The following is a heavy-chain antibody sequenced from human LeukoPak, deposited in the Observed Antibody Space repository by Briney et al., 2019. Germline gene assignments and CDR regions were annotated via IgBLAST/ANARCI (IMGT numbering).Heavy chain of an antibody. CDR3: ARVVYDSSCYPTQFDY. D-gene: IGHD3-22*01. V-gene: IGHV4-30-4*01. CDR1: GGSISSGDYY. CDR2: IYYSGST. Sequence: SETLSLTRTVSGGSISSGDYYWSWIRQPPGKGLEWIGYIYYSGSTYYNPSLKSRVTISVDTSKNQFSLKLSSVTAADTAVYYCARVVYDSSCYPTQFDYWGQGTLVTVSS. J-gene: IGHJ4*02.